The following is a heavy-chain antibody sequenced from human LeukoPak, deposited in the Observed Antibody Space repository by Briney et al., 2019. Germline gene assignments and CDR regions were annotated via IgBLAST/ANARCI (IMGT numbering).Heavy chain of an antibody. CDR3: AREGGGAFLDAFDI. Sequence: GGSLRLSRAASGFTFSNYWMHWVRQAPGKGLVWVSRINSDGIITNYADSVQGRFTISRDNAKNTLYLQMNGLRAEDTAAYYCAREGGGAFLDAFDIWGQGTKVTVSS. V-gene: IGHV3-74*01. CDR1: GFTFSNYW. CDR2: INSDGIIT. D-gene: IGHD2-21*01. J-gene: IGHJ3*02.